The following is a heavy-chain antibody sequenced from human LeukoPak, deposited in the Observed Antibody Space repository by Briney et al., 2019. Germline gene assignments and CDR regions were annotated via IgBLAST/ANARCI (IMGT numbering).Heavy chain of an antibody. Sequence: GGSLRLSCAASGFIFSNYVMNWVRQAPGKGLEWVSSIVKSGDYDFYADSVKGRFTISRDNSKNSLYLQMNTLGAEDTAMYYCVRGGSGYYYTWGQGTLVTVSS. CDR1: GFIFSNYV. D-gene: IGHD3-22*01. J-gene: IGHJ5*02. V-gene: IGHV3-21*01. CDR3: VRGGSGYYYT. CDR2: IVKSGDYD.